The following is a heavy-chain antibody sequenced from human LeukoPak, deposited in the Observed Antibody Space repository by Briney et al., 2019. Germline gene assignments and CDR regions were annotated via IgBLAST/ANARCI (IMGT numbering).Heavy chain of an antibody. CDR3: ARHYCSSASCYVDY. CDR1: GGSIISSTYY. J-gene: IGHJ4*02. CDR2: MYYSGST. V-gene: IGHV4-39*01. D-gene: IGHD2-2*01. Sequence: KPSETLSLTCTVSGGSIISSTYYWGWIRQPPGKGLEWIDMMYYSGSTYYNPSLKSRVTISVDTSENQFSLKLSSVTAADTAVYYCARHYCSSASCYVDYWGQGTLVTVSS.